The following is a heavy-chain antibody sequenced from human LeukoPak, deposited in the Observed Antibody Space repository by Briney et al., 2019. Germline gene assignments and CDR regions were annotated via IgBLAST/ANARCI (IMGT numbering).Heavy chain of an antibody. Sequence: SETLSLTCTVSGGSISSSSYYWGWIRQPPGKGLEWIGSIYYSGSTYYNPSLKSRVTISVDTSKNQFSLKLSSVTAADTALYYCARRGYHDYSGFDYWGQGTLVTVSS. V-gene: IGHV4-39*01. J-gene: IGHJ4*02. D-gene: IGHD1-26*01. CDR3: ARRGYHDYSGFDY. CDR1: GGSISSSSYY. CDR2: IYYSGST.